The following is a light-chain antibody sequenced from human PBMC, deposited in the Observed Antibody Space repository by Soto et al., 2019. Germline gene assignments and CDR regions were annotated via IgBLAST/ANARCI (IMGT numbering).Light chain of an antibody. CDR1: QSISSS. CDR3: QQRSNWPPT. J-gene: IGKJ5*01. V-gene: IGKV3D-20*02. Sequence: EIVMTQSPATLSVSPGESATLSCRASQSISSSKLAWYQQNPGQAPRLLIYDASNRATGIPARFSGSGSGTDFTLTISSLEPEDFAVYYCQQRSNWPPTFGQGTRLEIK. CDR2: DAS.